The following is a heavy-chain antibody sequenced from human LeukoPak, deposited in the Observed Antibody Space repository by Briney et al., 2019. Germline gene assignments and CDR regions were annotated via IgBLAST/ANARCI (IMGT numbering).Heavy chain of an antibody. D-gene: IGHD4-17*01. Sequence: ASVKVSCKASGYTFTSNGTSWVRQAPGQGLEWMGWISAYNGNTNYAQKLQGRVTMTTDTSTSTAYMELRSLRSDDTAVYYCARGWIGDYVGYFDYWGQGTLVTVSS. J-gene: IGHJ4*02. CDR3: ARGWIGDYVGYFDY. CDR2: ISAYNGNT. CDR1: GYTFTSNG. V-gene: IGHV1-18*01.